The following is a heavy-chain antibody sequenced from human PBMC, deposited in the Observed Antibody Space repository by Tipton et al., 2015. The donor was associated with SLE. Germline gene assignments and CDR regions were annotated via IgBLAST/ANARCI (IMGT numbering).Heavy chain of an antibody. CDR2: ISYDGSNK. Sequence: SLRLSCAASGFTFSSYAMHWVRQAPGKGLEWVAVISYDGSNKYYADSVKGRFTISRDNSKNTLYLQMNSLGAEDTAVYYCARDALGGGGSCFQYWGQGTLVTVSS. CDR1: GFTFSSYA. D-gene: IGHD2-15*01. J-gene: IGHJ1*01. V-gene: IGHV3-30*04. CDR3: ARDALGGGGSCFQY.